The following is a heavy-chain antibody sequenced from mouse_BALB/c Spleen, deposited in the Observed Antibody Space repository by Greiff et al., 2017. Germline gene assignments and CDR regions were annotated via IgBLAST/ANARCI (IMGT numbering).Heavy chain of an antibody. D-gene: IGHD2-2*01. CDR3: ARWLQLDY. CDR1: GYAFSSYW. J-gene: IGHJ4*01. Sequence: QVQLQQSGAELVRPGSSVKISCKASGYAFSSYWMNWVKQRPGQGLEWIGQIYPGDGDTNYNGKFKGKATLTADKSSSTAYMQLSSLTSEDSAVYFCARWLQLDYWGQGTSVTVSS. V-gene: IGHV1-80*01. CDR2: IYPGDGDT.